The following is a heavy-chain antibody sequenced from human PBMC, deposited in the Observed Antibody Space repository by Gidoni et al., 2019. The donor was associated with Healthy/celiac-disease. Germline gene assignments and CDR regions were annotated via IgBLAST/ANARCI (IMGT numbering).Heavy chain of an antibody. V-gene: IGHV1-18*01. CDR2: ISAYNGNT. CDR3: ARADYSKYYYYYYMDV. J-gene: IGHJ6*03. Sequence: QVQLLQSGAEVKKPGASVKVSCKASGYTFTSSGISWVRQAPGQGLEWMGWISAYNGNTNYAQKLQGRVTMTTDTSTSTAYMELRSLRSDDTAVYYCARADYSKYYYYYYMDVWGKGTTVTVSS. D-gene: IGHD4-4*01. CDR1: GYTFTSSG.